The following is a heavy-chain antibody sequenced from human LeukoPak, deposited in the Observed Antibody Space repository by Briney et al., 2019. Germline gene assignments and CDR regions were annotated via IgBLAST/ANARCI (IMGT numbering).Heavy chain of an antibody. V-gene: IGHV4-59*08. Sequence: SETLSLTCSVSGGSISNYYWAWIRQPPGKGLEWIGYIYYSGNTNYNPSLKSRVTISLDTSKNQLSLKLTSVTAADTAVYYCARCSRGTSVGMDVWGQGTTVTVSS. D-gene: IGHD1-1*01. CDR3: ARCSRGTSVGMDV. CDR1: GGSISNYY. CDR2: IYYSGNT. J-gene: IGHJ6*02.